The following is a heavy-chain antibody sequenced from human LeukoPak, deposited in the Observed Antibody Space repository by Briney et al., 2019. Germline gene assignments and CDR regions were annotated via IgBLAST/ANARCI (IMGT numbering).Heavy chain of an antibody. Sequence: SETLSLTCTVSGGSISSGDYSWSWIRQPPGKGLEWIGSIYYSGSTYYNPSLKSRVTISVDTSKNQFSLKLSSVTAADTAVYYCARPIYCSGGSCYRLGAFDIWGQGTMVTVSS. D-gene: IGHD2-15*01. CDR3: ARPIYCSGGSCYRLGAFDI. V-gene: IGHV4-39*01. CDR1: GGSISSGDYS. CDR2: IYYSGST. J-gene: IGHJ3*02.